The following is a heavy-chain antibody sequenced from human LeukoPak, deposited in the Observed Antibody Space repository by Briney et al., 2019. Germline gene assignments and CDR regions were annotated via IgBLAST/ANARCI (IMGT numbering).Heavy chain of an antibody. V-gene: IGHV3-7*01. J-gene: IGHJ4*02. CDR2: IKPDDGEK. CDR1: GFTFSSYC. CDR3: ARATEYYNKTDNDPLEY. Sequence: GGSLRLSCAASGFTFSSYCMSWVRQAPGQGLEWVANIKPDDGEKYYVHSVQGRFTMSADNAKNSLYLQLNSLRSDDTAVYYCARATEYYNKTDNDPLEYWGQGTLVTVSS. D-gene: IGHD3-22*01.